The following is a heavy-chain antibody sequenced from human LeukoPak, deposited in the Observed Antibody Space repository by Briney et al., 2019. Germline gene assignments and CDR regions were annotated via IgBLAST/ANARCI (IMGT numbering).Heavy chain of an antibody. CDR1: GFTFTNYN. V-gene: IGHV3-48*02. CDR2: ISSSSSTI. Sequence: PGGSLRLSCAASGFTFTNYNMNWVRQAPGKGLEWVSYISSSSSTIYYADSVKGRFTISRDNAKNSLYLQMNSLRDEDTAVHHCARGLIRYSSGWHFDYWGQGTLVTVSS. J-gene: IGHJ4*02. D-gene: IGHD6-19*01. CDR3: ARGLIRYSSGWHFDY.